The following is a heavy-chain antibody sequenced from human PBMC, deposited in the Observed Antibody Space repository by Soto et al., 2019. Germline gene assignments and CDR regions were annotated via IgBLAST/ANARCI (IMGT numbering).Heavy chain of an antibody. Sequence: ASVKVSCKTSGYTFTDYSMHWVRQAPGQGLEWMGWINPNSGGKNYAMKFQGRVTMTGGTSISTAYMELNSLTSDDTAVYYCARDSEYDTTGYSPFDYWGQGTLVTVSS. J-gene: IGHJ4*02. D-gene: IGHD3-22*01. CDR1: GYTFTDYS. CDR2: INPNSGGK. V-gene: IGHV1-2*02. CDR3: ARDSEYDTTGYSPFDY.